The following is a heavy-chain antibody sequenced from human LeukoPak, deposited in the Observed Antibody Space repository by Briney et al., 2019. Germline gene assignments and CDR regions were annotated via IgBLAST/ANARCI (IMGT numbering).Heavy chain of an antibody. V-gene: IGHV3-74*01. CDR2: IYVDGCTT. Sequence: GGSLRLSCVASGFTFSNYWMHWVRQPPGKGLVWVSRIYVDGCTTNYADSVKGRSTISRDNTKNTVYLEMNSLSVEDTATYYCIRDFRSADLWGQGTLVTVTS. J-gene: IGHJ5*02. CDR3: IRDFRSADL. CDR1: GFTFSNYW.